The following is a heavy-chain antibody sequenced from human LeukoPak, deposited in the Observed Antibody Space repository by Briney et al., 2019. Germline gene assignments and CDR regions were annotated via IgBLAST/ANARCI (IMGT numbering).Heavy chain of an antibody. Sequence: SETLSLTCTVSGGSISSSSYYWGWIRQPPGKGLEWIGSIYYSGSTYYNPSLKSRVTISVDTSKNQFSLKLSSVTAADTAIYYCARDPSSRDSKNDYWGQGTLVTVSS. CDR1: GGSISSSSYY. D-gene: IGHD6-6*01. J-gene: IGHJ4*02. CDR2: IYYSGST. CDR3: ARDPSSRDSKNDY. V-gene: IGHV4-39*07.